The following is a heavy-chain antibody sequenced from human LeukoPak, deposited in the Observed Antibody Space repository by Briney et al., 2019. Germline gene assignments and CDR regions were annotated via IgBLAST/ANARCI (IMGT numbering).Heavy chain of an antibody. CDR2: TYYRGST. CDR3: ARHAESGSRDY. CDR1: GVSISTSTYY. V-gene: IGHV4-39*01. J-gene: IGHJ4*02. D-gene: IGHD1-26*01. Sequence: SETLSLTCTVSGVSISTSTYYWGWIRQPPGKGLEWIGSTYYRGSTYYNPSLKSRVTISADTSKNQFSLKLSSVTAADTAVYYCARHAESGSRDYWGQGTLVTVSS.